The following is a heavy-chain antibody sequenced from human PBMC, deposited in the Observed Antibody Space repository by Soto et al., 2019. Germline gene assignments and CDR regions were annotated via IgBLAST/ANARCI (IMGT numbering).Heavy chain of an antibody. Sequence: QVQLVQSGTEVKKPGSSVKVSCKASGGTFRNYPINWVRQAPGQGLEWMGSIFPLTDIPDYAQNFQARLTISADKSTSTDYRELSSLTSDDTAMYFCARGPLVVVNYFESWGQGTLVTVSS. V-gene: IGHV1-69*02. CDR3: ARGPLVVVNYFES. CDR1: GGTFRNYP. J-gene: IGHJ4*02. CDR2: IFPLTDIP.